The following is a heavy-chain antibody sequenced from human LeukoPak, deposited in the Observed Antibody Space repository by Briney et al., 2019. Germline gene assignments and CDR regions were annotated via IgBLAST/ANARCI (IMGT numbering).Heavy chain of an antibody. CDR2: ISSSSSYI. CDR1: GFTFSSYS. V-gene: IGHV3-21*01. J-gene: IGHJ4*02. CDR3: ARGAARMVEMGTMISFEY. Sequence: GGSLRLSCAASGFTFSSYSMNWVRQAPGKGLEWVSSISSSSSYIYYADSVKGRFTISRDNAKNSLYLQMNSLRAEDTAVYYCARGAARMVEMGTMISFEYWGQGTLITVSS. D-gene: IGHD5-24*01.